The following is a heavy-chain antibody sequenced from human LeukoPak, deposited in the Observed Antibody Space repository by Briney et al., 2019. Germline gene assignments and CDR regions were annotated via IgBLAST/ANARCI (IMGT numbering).Heavy chain of an antibody. V-gene: IGHV1-18*04. D-gene: IGHD2-2*01. CDR3: ARERVLYCSSTSCSNAFDI. Sequence: ASVKVSCTASGYTFTSYGISWVRQAPGQGLEWMGWISAYNGNTNYAQKLQGRVTMTTDTSTSTAYMELRSLRSDDTAVYYCARERVLYCSSTSCSNAFDIWGQGTMVTVSS. CDR2: ISAYNGNT. CDR1: GYTFTSYG. J-gene: IGHJ3*02.